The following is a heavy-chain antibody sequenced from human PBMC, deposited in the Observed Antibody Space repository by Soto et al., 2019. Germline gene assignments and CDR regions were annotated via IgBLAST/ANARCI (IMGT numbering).Heavy chain of an antibody. CDR1: GYTLTSYG. J-gene: IGHJ6*03. V-gene: IGHV1-18*01. Sequence: ASVKVSCKASGYTLTSYGISWVRQAPGQGLEWMGWISAYNGNTNYAQKLQGRVTMTTDTSTSTAYMELRSLRSDDTAVYYCARDRLYCSSTSCYYVDYYYYYMDVWGKGTTVTVSS. D-gene: IGHD2-2*01. CDR3: ARDRLYCSSTSCYYVDYYYYYMDV. CDR2: ISAYNGNT.